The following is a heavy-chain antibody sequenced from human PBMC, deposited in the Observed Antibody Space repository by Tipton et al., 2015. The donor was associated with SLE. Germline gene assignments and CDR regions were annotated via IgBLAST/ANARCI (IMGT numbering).Heavy chain of an antibody. J-gene: IGHJ4*02. CDR3: AVAAGPFDH. CDR2: INPNSGGT. Sequence: QLVQSGPEVKKPGASVRVSCKASGYTFTGFYIHWVRQAPGQGLEWMGWINPNSGGTKFAQKFQGRVTLTGDTSISTAYMELSTLRSDDTAVYYCAVAAGPFDHWGQGTLVTASS. D-gene: IGHD6-13*01. CDR1: GYTFTGFY. V-gene: IGHV1-2*02.